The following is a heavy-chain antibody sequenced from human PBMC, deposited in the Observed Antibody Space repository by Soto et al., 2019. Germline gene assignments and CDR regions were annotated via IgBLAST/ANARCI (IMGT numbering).Heavy chain of an antibody. V-gene: IGHV3-23*01. CDR2: ISGSGGRT. D-gene: IGHD2-21*01. CDR1: GFTFSSYA. CDR3: AKDSALRVKDH. Sequence: GGSLRLSCAASGFTFSSYAMTWVRQAPGKGLQWVSAISGSGGRTYYADSVKGRFTISRDNSKNTLYLQMNSLRAEDTAVYYCAKDSALRVKDHWGQGTLVTVSS. J-gene: IGHJ4*02.